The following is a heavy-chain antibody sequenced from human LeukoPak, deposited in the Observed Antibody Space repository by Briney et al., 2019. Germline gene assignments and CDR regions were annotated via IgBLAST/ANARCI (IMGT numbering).Heavy chain of an antibody. CDR2: ISYDGSNK. J-gene: IGHJ5*02. D-gene: IGHD6-13*01. Sequence: PGGSLRLSCAASGFTFTSYVMHWVRQAPGKGLQCLALISYDGSNKYYADSVKGRFTISRDNSKNTLYLQMNSLRAEDTAVYYCARPRGAAAGTFGFDPWGQGTLVTVSS. CDR3: ARPRGAAAGTFGFDP. V-gene: IGHV3-30*03. CDR1: GFTFTSYV.